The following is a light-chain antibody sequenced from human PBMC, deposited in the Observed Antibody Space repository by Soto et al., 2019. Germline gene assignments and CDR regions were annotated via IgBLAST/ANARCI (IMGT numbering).Light chain of an antibody. V-gene: IGKV3-20*01. J-gene: IGKJ5*01. Sequence: DIVMTQSPATLSVSPGERATLSCRASERLSSVYLAWYQQRPGQPPRLLIYGASRRATGIPDRFSGSGSGTDFTLTISRLEPEDFAVYYCQQYDSSPITFGQGTRLEIK. CDR3: QQYDSSPIT. CDR1: ERLSSVY. CDR2: GAS.